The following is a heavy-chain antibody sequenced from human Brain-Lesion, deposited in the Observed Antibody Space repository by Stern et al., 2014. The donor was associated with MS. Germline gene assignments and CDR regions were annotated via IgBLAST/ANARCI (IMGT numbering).Heavy chain of an antibody. J-gene: IGHJ5*02. CDR2: IYYSGNT. CDR3: AGEEDIRYCSGGSCTGNWFDP. Sequence: QVQLQESGPGLVKPSETLSLTCTVAGGSVSSTSYAWAWIRQPPGKGLEWIGTIYYSGNTYYSPSLKSRLTISLDTSKNPVSLQLRSVTAADTAVYYCAGEEDIRYCSGGSCTGNWFDPWGQGTLVTVSS. V-gene: IGHV4-39*02. CDR1: GGSVSSTSYA. D-gene: IGHD2-15*01.